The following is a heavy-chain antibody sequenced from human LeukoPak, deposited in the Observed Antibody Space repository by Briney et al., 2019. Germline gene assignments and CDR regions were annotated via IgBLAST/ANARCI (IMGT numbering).Heavy chain of an antibody. CDR2: ISSSGGTI. CDR1: GFTFSNYN. CDR3: ARGQGSGYDILTGYWGPSHDY. Sequence: GGSLRLSCAASGFTFSNYNMNWVRQAPGKGLEWVSYISSSGGTIYYADSVKGRFTISRDNAQNSLYLQMNSLRDEDTAVYYSARGQGSGYDILTGYWGPSHDYWGQGTLVTVSS. D-gene: IGHD3-9*01. V-gene: IGHV3-48*02. J-gene: IGHJ4*02.